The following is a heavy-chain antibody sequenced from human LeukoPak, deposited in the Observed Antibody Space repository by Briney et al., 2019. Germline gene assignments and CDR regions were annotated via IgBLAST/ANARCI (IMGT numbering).Heavy chain of an antibody. V-gene: IGHV4-59*12. D-gene: IGHD6-13*01. J-gene: IGHJ4*02. CDR1: GVSISTFY. CDR2: LYYSGNT. CDR3: ARIAGNSSSWSYFDY. Sequence: SETLSLTCTVSGVSISTFYWSWIRQPPGKGLEWIGYLYYSGNTNFNPSLKSRVTISVDTSRSQFSLKLSSVTAADTAVYYCARIAGNSSSWSYFDYWGQGTLVTVSS.